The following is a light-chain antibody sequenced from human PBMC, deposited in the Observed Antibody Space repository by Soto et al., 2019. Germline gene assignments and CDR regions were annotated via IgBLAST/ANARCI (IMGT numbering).Light chain of an antibody. CDR3: SSYTSSSTLV. CDR2: EVS. J-gene: IGLJ2*01. CDR1: SSDVGGYNY. Sequence: SVLTQPASVSGSPGQSITISCTGTSSDVGGYNYVSWYQQHPGKAPKLMISEVSNRPSGVSNRFSGSKSGNTASLTISGLQAEDEADYYCSSYTSSSTLVFGGGTKLTVL. V-gene: IGLV2-14*01.